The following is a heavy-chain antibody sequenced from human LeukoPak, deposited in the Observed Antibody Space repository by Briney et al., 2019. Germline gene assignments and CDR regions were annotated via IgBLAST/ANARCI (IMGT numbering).Heavy chain of an antibody. J-gene: IGHJ4*02. CDR2: ITPIFGIA. CDR3: AVVTSLGGFDY. V-gene: IGHV1-69*04. D-gene: IGHD2-21*02. Sequence: SVKVSCKASGGTFSSYAISWVRQAPGQGLEWMGRITPIFGIANYAQKFQGRVTITADKSTSTAYMELSSLRSEDTAVYYCAVVTSLGGFDYWGQGTLVTVSS. CDR1: GGTFSSYA.